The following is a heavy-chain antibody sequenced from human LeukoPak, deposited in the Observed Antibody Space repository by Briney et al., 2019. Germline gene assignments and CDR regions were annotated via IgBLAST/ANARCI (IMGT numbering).Heavy chain of an antibody. CDR3: ARGEYSSGWYKVY. V-gene: IGHV1-69*13. CDR1: GGTFSSYA. D-gene: IGHD6-19*01. J-gene: IGHJ4*02. Sequence: GASVKVSCNASGGTFSSYAISWVRQAPGQGLEWMGGIIPIFGTANYAQKFQGRVTITADESTSTAYMELSSLRSEDTAVYYCARGEYSSGWYKVYWGQGTLVTVSS. CDR2: IIPIFGTA.